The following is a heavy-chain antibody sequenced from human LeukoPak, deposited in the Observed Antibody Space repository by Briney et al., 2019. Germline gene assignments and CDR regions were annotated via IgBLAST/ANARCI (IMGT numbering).Heavy chain of an antibody. Sequence: VASVKVSCKASGGTFSSYAISWVRQAPGQGLEWMGGIIPIFGTANYAQKFQGRVTITADESTSTAYMELSSLRSEDTAVYYCAHGSLVPAAHNWFDPQGQGILVSVSS. CDR3: AHGSLVPAAHNWFDP. CDR2: IIPIFGTA. D-gene: IGHD2-2*01. J-gene: IGHJ5*02. CDR1: GGTFSSYA. V-gene: IGHV1-69*01.